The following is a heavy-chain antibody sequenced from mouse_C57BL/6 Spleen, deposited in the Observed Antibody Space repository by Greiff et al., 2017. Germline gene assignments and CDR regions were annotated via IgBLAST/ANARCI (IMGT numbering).Heavy chain of an antibody. D-gene: IGHD2-4*01. J-gene: IGHJ4*01. CDR3: ARAYDYGYAMDY. V-gene: IGHV1-63*01. Sequence: QVQLQQSGAELVRPGTSVKMSCKASGYTFTNYWIGWAKQRPGHGLEWIGDIYPGGGYTNYNEKFKGKATLTADKSSSTAYMQCSSLTSEDSAIYYCARAYDYGYAMDYWGQGTSVTVSS. CDR1: GYTFTNYW. CDR2: IYPGGGYT.